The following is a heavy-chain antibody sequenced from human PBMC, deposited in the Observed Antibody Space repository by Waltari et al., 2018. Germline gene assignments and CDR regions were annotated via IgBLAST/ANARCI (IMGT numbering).Heavy chain of an antibody. CDR3: ASPGNVGASPLDAFDI. CDR2: INPNSGGT. D-gene: IGHD1-26*01. V-gene: IGHV1-2*06. CDR1: GYTFNGYY. J-gene: IGHJ3*02. Sequence: QVQLVQAGAAVKKPGASVKVSCKASGYTFNGYYMPRVRLATGQGLEWMGRINPNSGGTNYAQKFQGRVTMTRDTSISTAYMELSRLRSDDTAVYYCASPGNVGASPLDAFDIWGQGTMVTVSS.